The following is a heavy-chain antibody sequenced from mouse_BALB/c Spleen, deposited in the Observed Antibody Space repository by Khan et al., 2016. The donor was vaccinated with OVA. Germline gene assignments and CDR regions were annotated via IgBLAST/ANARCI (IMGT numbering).Heavy chain of an antibody. J-gene: IGHJ3*01. CDR3: ASNCYRYYVTY. CDR1: GFSLSTYG. CDR2: IWNDGRT. D-gene: IGHD1-1*01. V-gene: IGHV2-2*01. Sequence: QVQLKESGPGLVQPSQSLSITCTVSGFSLSTYGIHWVRQSPGKGLEWLGVIWNDGRTDYNVPFISRLSITKENSQSQVFFKMNSLQPDDTAVYYCASNCYRYYVTYWGQGTVVTVSA.